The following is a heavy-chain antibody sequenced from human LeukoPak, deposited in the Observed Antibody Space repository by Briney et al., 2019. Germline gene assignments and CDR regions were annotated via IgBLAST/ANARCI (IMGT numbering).Heavy chain of an antibody. Sequence: SETLSLTCTVYGGSFTAFYWSWIRQPPGKGLEWVGEVHHSGTTNYNPSLKSRFTLSVDTSKNQFSLRLSSVTAADTAIYYCARGAYCSSINCYGFDYWGQGTQVTASS. CDR1: GGSFTAFY. CDR2: VHHSGTT. CDR3: ARGAYCSSINCYGFDY. D-gene: IGHD2-2*01. V-gene: IGHV4-34*01. J-gene: IGHJ4*02.